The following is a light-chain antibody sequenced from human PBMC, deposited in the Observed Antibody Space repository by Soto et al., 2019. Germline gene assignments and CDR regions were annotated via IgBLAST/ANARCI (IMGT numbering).Light chain of an antibody. Sequence: QSALTQPRSVSGSPGHSVTISCFGTSSDIRSYNAVSWYQQHPGKAPKLIIFDVFERPSGVPDRFSGSKSGNSASLTISGLQAEDESDYYCSSFAPSYRVIFGGGTKVTVL. CDR3: SSFAPSYRVI. CDR2: DVF. J-gene: IGLJ2*01. V-gene: IGLV2-11*01. CDR1: SSDIRSYNA.